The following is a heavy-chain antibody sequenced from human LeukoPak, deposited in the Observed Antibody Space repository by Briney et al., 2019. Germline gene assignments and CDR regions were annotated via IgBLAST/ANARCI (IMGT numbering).Heavy chain of an antibody. D-gene: IGHD6-13*01. CDR1: GFTYDDYS. CDR3: ARDGGSSWYGAFDI. V-gene: IGHV3-48*01. J-gene: IGHJ3*02. CDR2: ISSTSSTI. Sequence: GGSLRLSCVASGFTYDDYSMNWVRQAPGKGLEWISYISSTSSTIYYADSVKGRFTIYRDNAKNSMYLQMNSLRAEDRAVYYCARDGGSSWYGAFDIWGQGTMVTVSS.